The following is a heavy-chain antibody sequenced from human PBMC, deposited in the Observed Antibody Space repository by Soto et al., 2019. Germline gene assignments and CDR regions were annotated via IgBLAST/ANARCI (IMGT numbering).Heavy chain of an antibody. D-gene: IGHD3-10*01. CDR3: ARSLNIVRGVRLAQH. J-gene: IGHJ1*01. CDR2: IFFTGTT. V-gene: IGHV4-61*01. Sequence: PSVTLSLTCTVSGGSVSSGRYYWSCIRQTPGKELQWIANIFFTGTTNYTPSLQSRVTLSVDSSRNQFSLNLTSVTAADTAAYDCARSLNIVRGVRLAQHLGQGSLVNASS. CDR1: GGSVSSGRYY.